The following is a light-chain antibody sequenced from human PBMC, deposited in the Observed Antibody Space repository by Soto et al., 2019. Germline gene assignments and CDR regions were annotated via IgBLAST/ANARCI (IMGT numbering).Light chain of an antibody. Sequence: QSVLTQPASVSGSPGQSITISCTVTSSDVGGYNYVSWYQQHPGKAPKLMIYDVSNRPSGVSNRFSGSKSGNTASLTISGLQAEDEADYYCSSYTSSSTLDVFGTGTKVTV. J-gene: IGLJ1*01. CDR3: SSYTSSSTLDV. V-gene: IGLV2-14*01. CDR1: SSDVGGYNY. CDR2: DVS.